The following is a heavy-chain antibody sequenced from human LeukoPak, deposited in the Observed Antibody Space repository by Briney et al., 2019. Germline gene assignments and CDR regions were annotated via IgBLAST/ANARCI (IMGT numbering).Heavy chain of an antibody. Sequence: QSGGSLRLSCAGSGFTFNNYAIHWVRQAPGKGLQWVAVISYDGYHKNYADSLKGRFTISRDNSRNTVDLQMNSLRPEDTAVYYCAREPQPLSGNQLDYWGQGSLVTVSS. CDR1: GFTFNNYA. D-gene: IGHD1-14*01. CDR3: AREPQPLSGNQLDY. J-gene: IGHJ4*02. V-gene: IGHV3-30*01. CDR2: ISYDGYHK.